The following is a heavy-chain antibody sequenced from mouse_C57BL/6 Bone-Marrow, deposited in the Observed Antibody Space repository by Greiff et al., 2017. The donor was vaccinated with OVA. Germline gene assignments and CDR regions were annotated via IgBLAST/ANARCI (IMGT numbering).Heavy chain of an antibody. J-gene: IGHJ2*01. CDR1: GFTFSDYY. CDR2: INYDGSST. V-gene: IGHV5-16*01. D-gene: IGHD2-4*01. CDR3: AREGDDYGDYFDY. Sequence: EVHLVESEGGLVQPGSSMKLSCTASGFTFSDYYMAWVRQVPEKGLEWVANINYDGSSTYYLDSLKSRFIISRDNAKNILYLQMSSLKSEDTATYYCAREGDDYGDYFDYWGQGTTLTVSS.